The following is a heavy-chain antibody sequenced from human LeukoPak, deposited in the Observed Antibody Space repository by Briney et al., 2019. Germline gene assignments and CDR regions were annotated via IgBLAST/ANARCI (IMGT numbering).Heavy chain of an antibody. CDR3: ARAGTMIVAPFLH. V-gene: IGHV4-59*01. J-gene: IGHJ1*01. CDR2: IYYSGST. Sequence: SETLSLTCTVSGGSISSYYWSWIRQPPGKGLEWIGYIYYSGSTNYNPSLKSRVTISVDTSKNQFSLKLSSVTAADTAVYYCARAGTMIVAPFLHWGQGTLVTVSS. D-gene: IGHD3-22*01. CDR1: GGSISSYY.